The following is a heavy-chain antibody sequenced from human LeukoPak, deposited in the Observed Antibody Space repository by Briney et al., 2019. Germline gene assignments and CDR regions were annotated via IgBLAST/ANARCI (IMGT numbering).Heavy chain of an antibody. D-gene: IGHD2-15*01. V-gene: IGHV3-23*01. CDR2: ISVRGGST. Sequence: GGSLRLSCEASGFTFSTYAMSWVRRAPGKGLEWVSGISVRGGSTYYADSVKGRFTISRDNSKNTLYLQMSSLRAEDTALYYCAKQYCSSSTCYVGAFLDYWGQGTLVTVSS. J-gene: IGHJ4*02. CDR1: GFTFSTYA. CDR3: AKQYCSSSTCYVGAFLDY.